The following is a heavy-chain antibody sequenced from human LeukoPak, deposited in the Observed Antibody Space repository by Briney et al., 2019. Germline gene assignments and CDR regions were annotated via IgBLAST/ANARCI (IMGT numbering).Heavy chain of an antibody. CDR1: GGSISSSPYY. Sequence: SETLSLTCTVSGGSISSSPYYWGWIRQPPGKGLEWIGSIHYGGSTNYNPSLKSRVTISVDTSKKQFSLKLRSVTAADTAIYYCASRYCSDGTCYLDYWGQGTLVTVSS. V-gene: IGHV4-39*01. J-gene: IGHJ4*02. CDR2: IHYGGST. CDR3: ASRYCSDGTCYLDY. D-gene: IGHD2-15*01.